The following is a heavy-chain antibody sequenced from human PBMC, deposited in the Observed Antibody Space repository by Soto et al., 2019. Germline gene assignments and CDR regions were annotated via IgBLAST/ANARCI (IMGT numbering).Heavy chain of an antibody. J-gene: IGHJ4*02. V-gene: IGHV3-33*01. Sequence: QVQLVESGGGVVQPGRSLRLSCAASGFTFSSYGMHWVRQAPGKGLEWVAVIWYDGIKKHYADSVKGRFTISRDNSKNTLYLEMNSLRVEDTAVYYWARDRNIVVVPAAIADYWGQGTLVTVSS. D-gene: IGHD2-2*01. CDR3: ARDRNIVVVPAAIADY. CDR1: GFTFSSYG. CDR2: IWYDGIKK.